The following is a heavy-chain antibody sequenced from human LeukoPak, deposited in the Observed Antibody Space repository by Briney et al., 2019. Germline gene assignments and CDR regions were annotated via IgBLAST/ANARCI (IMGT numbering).Heavy chain of an antibody. J-gene: IGHJ4*02. CDR3: ARADGSGSYHF. CDR2: IYPGDSET. V-gene: IGHV5-51*01. Sequence: GESLKISCKASGYSCTDYWIAWVRQMPGKGLEWMGIIYPGDSETRYSPSLQGPFTISADKSINTAYLQWTSLKASDIAMYYCARADGSGSYHFWGQGTLVTVSS. D-gene: IGHD3-10*01. CDR1: GYSCTDYW.